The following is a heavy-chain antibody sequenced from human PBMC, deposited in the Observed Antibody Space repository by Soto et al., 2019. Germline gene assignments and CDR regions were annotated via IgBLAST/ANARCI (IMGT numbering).Heavy chain of an antibody. CDR3: ARGTGSSGWYSSFGY. Sequence: SETLSLTCAVYGGSFSGYYWSWIRQPPGKGLEWIGEINHSGSTNYNPSLKSRVTISVDTSKNQFSLKLSSVTAADTAVYYCARGTGSSGWYSSFGYWGQGTLVTAPQ. J-gene: IGHJ4*02. D-gene: IGHD6-19*01. CDR2: INHSGST. V-gene: IGHV4-34*01. CDR1: GGSFSGYY.